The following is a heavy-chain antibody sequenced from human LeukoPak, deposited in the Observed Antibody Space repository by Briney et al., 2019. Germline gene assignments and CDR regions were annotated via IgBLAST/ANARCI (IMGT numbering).Heavy chain of an antibody. CDR3: ARVTMDYDSSGYYYYYYYGMDV. J-gene: IGHJ6*02. Sequence: GGSLRLSCAGSRFTFSSYSMNWVRQAPGKGLEWVSSISSSSSYIYYADSVKGRFTISRDNAKNSLYLQMNSLRAEDTAVYYCARVTMDYDSSGYYYYYYYGMDVWGQGTTVTVSS. CDR2: ISSSSSYI. D-gene: IGHD3-22*01. CDR1: RFTFSSYS. V-gene: IGHV3-21*01.